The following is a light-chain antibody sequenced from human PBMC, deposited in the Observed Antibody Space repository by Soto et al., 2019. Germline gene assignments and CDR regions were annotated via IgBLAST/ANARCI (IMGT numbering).Light chain of an antibody. CDR1: QSPVHRDGNTY. J-gene: IGKJ2*01. CDR3: MQDTQLPYT. CDR2: KIS. V-gene: IGKV2-24*01. Sequence: DIVMTQTPLSSLVTLGQPASISCRCRQSPVHRDGNTYLSWLQQRPVQPHRLLIYKISTRFSVVPDRFSGSGEATDFTLKISRVEAADVGIYYCMQDTQLPYTLGQGTKLEIK.